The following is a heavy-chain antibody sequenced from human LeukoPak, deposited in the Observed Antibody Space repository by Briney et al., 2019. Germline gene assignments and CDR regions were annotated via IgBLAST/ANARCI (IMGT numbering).Heavy chain of an antibody. J-gene: IGHJ5*02. CDR3: ARDGTDSSGYSSWFDP. CDR2: INPNSGGT. V-gene: IGHV1-2*02. CDR1: GGTFSSYA. Sequence: ASVKVSCKASGGTFSSYAISWVRQAPGQGLEWMGWINPNSGGTNYAQKFQGRVTMTRDTSISTAYMELSRLRSDDTAVYYCARDGTDSSGYSSWFDPWGQGTLVTVSS. D-gene: IGHD3-22*01.